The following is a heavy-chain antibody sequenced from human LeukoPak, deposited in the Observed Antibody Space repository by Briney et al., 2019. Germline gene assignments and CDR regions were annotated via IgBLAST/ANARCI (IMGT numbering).Heavy chain of an antibody. CDR3: ARGFYGDYVSY. CDR1: GGSISSYY. CDR2: IYYSGST. Sequence: SETLSLTCTVSGGSISSYYWSWIRQPPGKGLEWIGYIYYSGSTIYNPSLKSRVTISVDTSKNQFSLKLSSVTAADTAVYYCARGFYGDYVSYWGQGTLVTVSS. J-gene: IGHJ4*02. D-gene: IGHD4-17*01. V-gene: IGHV4-59*01.